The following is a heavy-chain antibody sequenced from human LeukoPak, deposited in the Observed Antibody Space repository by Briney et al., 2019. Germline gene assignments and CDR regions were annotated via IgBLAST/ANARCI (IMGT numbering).Heavy chain of an antibody. CDR3: ARVSPDTATNYGWFDP. J-gene: IGHJ5*02. Sequence: SETLSLTCTVSGGSFSSCSYYWSWIRQPPGKGLEWIGYFYYTGSTNYNPSLKSRVTISVDTSKNQFSLTLSSMTAADTAVYYCARVSPDTATNYGWFDPWGQGSLVTVSS. V-gene: IGHV4-61*01. CDR2: FYYTGST. CDR1: GGSFSSCSYY. D-gene: IGHD5-18*01.